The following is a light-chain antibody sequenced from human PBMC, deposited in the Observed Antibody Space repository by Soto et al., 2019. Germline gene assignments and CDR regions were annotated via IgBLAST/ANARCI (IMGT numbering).Light chain of an antibody. J-gene: IGKJ3*01. V-gene: IGKV3-20*01. Sequence: EIVLTQSPGTLSLSPGERATLSCRASQSVSSSFLAWYQQKPGQAPRLLIYGASSRATGIPDRFSGSGSGTDFNLTISRLEPEDFAVYYCRQYGSSPPFTFGPGTNVDIK. CDR1: QSVSSSF. CDR2: GAS. CDR3: RQYGSSPPFT.